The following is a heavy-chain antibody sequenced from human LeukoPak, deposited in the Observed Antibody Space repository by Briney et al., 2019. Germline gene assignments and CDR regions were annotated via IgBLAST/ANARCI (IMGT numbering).Heavy chain of an antibody. J-gene: IGHJ4*02. Sequence: GGSLRLSCAASRFTFSTYGMHWVRQAPGKGLEWLALISYDGINKYYADSVKGRFTVSRDNAKNSLYLQMNSLRAEDTAVYYCARQGGSWYFDYWGQGTLVTVSS. CDR1: RFTFSTYG. CDR2: ISYDGINK. CDR3: ARQGGSWYFDY. V-gene: IGHV3-30*03. D-gene: IGHD6-13*01.